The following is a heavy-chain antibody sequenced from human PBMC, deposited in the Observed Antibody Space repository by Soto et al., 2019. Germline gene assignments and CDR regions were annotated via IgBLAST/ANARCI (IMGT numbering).Heavy chain of an antibody. CDR3: ARQIYDSDTGPNFQYYFDS. CDR1: GYSFAGYW. J-gene: IGHJ4*02. Sequence: GESLKISCNGSGYSFAGYWITWVRQKPGKGLEWMGRIDPSDSQTYYSPSFRGHVTISATKSITTVFLQWSSLRASDTAMYYCARQIYDSDTGPNFQYYFDSWGQGTPVTVSS. D-gene: IGHD3-22*01. CDR2: IDPSDSQT. V-gene: IGHV5-10-1*01.